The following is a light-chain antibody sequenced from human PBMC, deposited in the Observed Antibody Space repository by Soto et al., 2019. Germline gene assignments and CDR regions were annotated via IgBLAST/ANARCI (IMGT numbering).Light chain of an antibody. CDR1: QALSNY. Sequence: DIQLTQSPSFLSASVGHRVTITCRASQALSNYLAWYQQKPGKAPDLLIYSASTLQSGVPSRFSGSGSETEFTLTIRALQPEDFATYYCQQLSRYPLTFGGGTKVDIK. V-gene: IGKV1-9*01. J-gene: IGKJ4*01. CDR2: SAS. CDR3: QQLSRYPLT.